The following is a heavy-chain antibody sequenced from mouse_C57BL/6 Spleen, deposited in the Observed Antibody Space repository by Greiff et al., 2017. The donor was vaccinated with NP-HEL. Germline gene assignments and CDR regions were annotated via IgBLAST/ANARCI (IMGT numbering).Heavy chain of an antibody. J-gene: IGHJ4*01. CDR2: IASEDGET. D-gene: IGHD1-1*01. V-gene: IGHV14-2*01. Sequence: EMQLQQSGAELVKPGASVKLSCTASGFNIKAYYMHWVKQSTEQGLEWIGRIASEDGETKYASKFQGKATITVDTFSNTAYLQLSSLTSENTAVYYCARANYGRDYAMDYWGQGTSVTVSS. CDR3: ARANYGRDYAMDY. CDR1: GFNIKAYY.